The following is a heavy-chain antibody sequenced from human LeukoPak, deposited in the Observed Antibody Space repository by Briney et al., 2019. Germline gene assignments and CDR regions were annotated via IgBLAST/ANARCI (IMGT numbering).Heavy chain of an antibody. CDR2: INWNGGST. CDR1: GFTFSSYA. CDR3: AELGITMIGGV. D-gene: IGHD3-10*02. J-gene: IGHJ6*04. Sequence: GGSLRLSCAVSGFTFSSYAMNWVRQAPGKGLEWVSGINWNGGSTGYADSVKGRFTISRDNAKNSLYLQMNSLRAEDTAVYYCAELGITMIGGVWGKGTTVTISS. V-gene: IGHV3-20*04.